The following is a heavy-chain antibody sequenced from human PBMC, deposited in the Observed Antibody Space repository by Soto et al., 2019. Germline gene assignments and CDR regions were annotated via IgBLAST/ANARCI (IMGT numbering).Heavy chain of an antibody. D-gene: IGHD6-19*01. V-gene: IGHV1-3*01. J-gene: IGHJ4*02. Sequence: QVQLVQSGSEVKKAGASVRISCRSSGFTFTNYGIVWLRQAPGERLEWMAWIHGGTGITKYSQKFQGRVTLARDTPASTVHMELTSLRSEDTAVYYCARDPYSGWCPFDFWGQGTLVSVSS. CDR2: IHGGTGIT. CDR3: ARDPYSGWCPFDF. CDR1: GFTFTNYG.